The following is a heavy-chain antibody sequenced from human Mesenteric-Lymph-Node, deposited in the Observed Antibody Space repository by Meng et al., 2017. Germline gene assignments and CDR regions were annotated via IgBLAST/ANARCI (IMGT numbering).Heavy chain of an antibody. CDR2: INPNSGGT. CDR1: GYTFTGYY. CDR3: AMDLFPTFTRRGGVPSDH. V-gene: IGHV1-2*02. Sequence: ASVKVSCKASGYTFTGYYMHWVRQAPGQGLEWMGWINPNSGGTNYAQKFQGRVTMTRDTSISTAYMELSSLRSEDTAFYYCAMDLFPTFTRRGGVPSDHWGQRTLVTVSS. D-gene: IGHD3-16*01. J-gene: IGHJ4*02.